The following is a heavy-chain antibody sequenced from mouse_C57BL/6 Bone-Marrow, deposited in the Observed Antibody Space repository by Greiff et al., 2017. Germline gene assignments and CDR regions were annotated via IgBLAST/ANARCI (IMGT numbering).Heavy chain of an antibody. CDR2: IWGDGST. V-gene: IGHV2-3*01. D-gene: IGHD2-10*01. CDR1: GFSLTSYG. CDR3: AKVRLLSGAMDY. J-gene: IGHJ4*01. Sequence: VMLVVSGPGLVAPSPSLSITCTVSGFSLTSYGVSWVRQPPGKGLEWLGIIWGDGSTNYHSALIARLSISKDNSKSQVFLKLNSLQTDDTATYYCAKVRLLSGAMDYWGQGTSVTVSS.